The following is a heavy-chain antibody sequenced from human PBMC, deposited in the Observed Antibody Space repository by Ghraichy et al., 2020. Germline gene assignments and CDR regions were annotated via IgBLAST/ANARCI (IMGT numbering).Heavy chain of an antibody. D-gene: IGHD2-2*01. J-gene: IGHJ4*02. Sequence: GGSLRLSCAASGFTFSSYSMNWARQAPGKGLEWVSSISSSSSYIYYADSVKGRFTISRDNAKNSLYLQMNSLRAEDTAVYYCARVDVVVPALDYWGQGTLVTVSS. CDR3: ARVDVVVPALDY. V-gene: IGHV3-21*01. CDR1: GFTFSSYS. CDR2: ISSSSSYI.